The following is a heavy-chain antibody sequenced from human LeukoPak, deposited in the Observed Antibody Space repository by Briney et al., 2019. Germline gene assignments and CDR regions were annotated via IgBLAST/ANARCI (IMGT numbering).Heavy chain of an antibody. CDR1: GGAIHSGRHY. CDR2: IYHSGST. Sequence: SETLSLTCSVSGGAIHSGRHYWSWIRQHPGKGLEWIGFIYHSGSTYYNPSLRSRLTMSIDASKNQFSLKLSSVTAADTAIYYCASAVFYERSTYTSDAFDIWGQGTMVSVSS. J-gene: IGHJ3*02. D-gene: IGHD3-22*01. V-gene: IGHV4-31*03. CDR3: ASAVFYERSTYTSDAFDI.